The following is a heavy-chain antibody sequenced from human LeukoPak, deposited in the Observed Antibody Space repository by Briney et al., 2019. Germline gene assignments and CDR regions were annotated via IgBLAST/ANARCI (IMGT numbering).Heavy chain of an antibody. J-gene: IGHJ4*02. D-gene: IGHD1-26*01. CDR3: ARDLVVGAISQDY. V-gene: IGHV1-2*02. CDR1: GYTFTGYY. CDR2: INPNSGGT. Sequence: ASVKVSCKASGYTFTGYYMHWVRQAPGQGLEWMGWINPNSGGTNYAQKFQGRVTMTRDTSISTVYMELSSLRSEDTAVYYCARDLVVGAISQDYWGQGTLVTVSS.